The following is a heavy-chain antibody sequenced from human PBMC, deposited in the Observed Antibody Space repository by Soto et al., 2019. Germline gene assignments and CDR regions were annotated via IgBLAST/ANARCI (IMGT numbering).Heavy chain of an antibody. CDR1: GYTFTSYV. CDR2: ISAYNGNT. J-gene: IGHJ4*02. CDR3: ARESSSSCHDY. Sequence: SSLKLSCKASGYTFTSYVISWVRQAPGQGLEWMGWISAYNGNTNYAQKLQGRVTMTTDTSTSTAYMELRSLRPDDTAVYYCARESSSSCHDYWGQGTLVTVSS. V-gene: IGHV1-18*01. D-gene: IGHD6-13*01.